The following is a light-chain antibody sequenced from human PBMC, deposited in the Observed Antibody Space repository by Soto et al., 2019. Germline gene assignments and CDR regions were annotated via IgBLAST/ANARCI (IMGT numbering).Light chain of an antibody. V-gene: IGLV2-23*01. J-gene: IGLJ2*01. Sequence: QSALTQPASVSGSPGQSITISCTGTSSDVGSYNLVSWYQQHPGKAPKLMIYEGSKRPSGVSNRFSGYKSGNTASLTISWLQAEDEADYYCCSYAGSSTLFGGGTKLTVL. CDR3: CSYAGSSTL. CDR2: EGS. CDR1: SSDVGSYNL.